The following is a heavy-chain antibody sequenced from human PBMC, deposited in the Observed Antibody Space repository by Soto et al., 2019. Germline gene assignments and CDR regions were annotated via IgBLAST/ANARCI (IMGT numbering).Heavy chain of an antibody. CDR2: ISGSGGST. V-gene: IGHV3-23*01. J-gene: IGHJ4*02. CDR3: AKVHSGYDYVLPY. Sequence: EVQLLESGGGLVQPGGSLRLSCAASGFTFSSYAMSWVRQAPGKGLEWVSAISGSGGSTYYADSVKGRFTISRDNSKNTRYLQMNSLRAEDTAVYYCAKVHSGYDYVLPYWGQGTLVTVSS. D-gene: IGHD5-12*01. CDR1: GFTFSSYA.